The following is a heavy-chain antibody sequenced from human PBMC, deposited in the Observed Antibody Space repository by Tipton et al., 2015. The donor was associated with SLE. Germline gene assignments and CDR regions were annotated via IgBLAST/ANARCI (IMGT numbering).Heavy chain of an antibody. CDR3: ARVKSIFGVVIIDY. Sequence: LRLSCTISGGSISSYYWTWIRQSPGKGLEWIGYVYVSGSTNYNPSPKSRVTISVDTSKNQFSLKLSSVTAADTAVYYCARVKSIFGVVIIDYWGQGTLVTVSS. CDR1: GGSISSYY. J-gene: IGHJ4*02. D-gene: IGHD3-3*01. V-gene: IGHV4-59*08. CDR2: VYVSGST.